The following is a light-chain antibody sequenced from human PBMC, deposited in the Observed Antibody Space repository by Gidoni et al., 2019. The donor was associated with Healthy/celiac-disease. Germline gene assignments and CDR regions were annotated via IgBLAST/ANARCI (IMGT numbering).Light chain of an antibody. CDR2: DVS. CDR1: SSDVGGYND. CDR3: CSYAGSYTV. J-gene: IGLJ2*01. V-gene: IGLV2-11*01. Sequence: QSARTQPRSVSGSPGQSVTISCTGTSSDVGGYNDVSWYQQHPGKAPKLMIYDVSKRPSWVPDRFSGSKSGNTASLTISGLQAEDEADYYCCSYAGSYTVFGGGTKLTVL.